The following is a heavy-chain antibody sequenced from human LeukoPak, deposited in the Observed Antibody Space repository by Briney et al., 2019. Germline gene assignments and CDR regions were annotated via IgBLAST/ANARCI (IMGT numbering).Heavy chain of an antibody. J-gene: IGHJ4*02. D-gene: IGHD1-20*01. CDR2: ISWNSGSI. V-gene: IGHV3-9*01. Sequence: GRSLRLSCAASGFTFDDYAMHWVRQAPGKGLEWVSGISWNSGSIGYADSVKGRFTISRDNAKNSLYLQMNSLRAEDTAVYYCARLTGEALDYWGQGTLVTVSS. CDR3: ARLTGEALDY. CDR1: GFTFDDYA.